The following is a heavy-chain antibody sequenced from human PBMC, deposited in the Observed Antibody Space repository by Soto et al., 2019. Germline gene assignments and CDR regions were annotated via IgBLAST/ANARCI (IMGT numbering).Heavy chain of an antibody. V-gene: IGHV3-33*01. CDR3: ARELAWATVDY. D-gene: IGHD1-26*01. Sequence: QVQLVESGGGVVQPGRSLRLSCAASGFTFSSYGMHWVRQAPGKGLEWVAVIWYDGSNKYYADSVKGRFTISRDNSKNTLYLQMNSLRAEDTAVYYCARELAWATVDYWGQGTLVTVSS. J-gene: IGHJ4*02. CDR2: IWYDGSNK. CDR1: GFTFSSYG.